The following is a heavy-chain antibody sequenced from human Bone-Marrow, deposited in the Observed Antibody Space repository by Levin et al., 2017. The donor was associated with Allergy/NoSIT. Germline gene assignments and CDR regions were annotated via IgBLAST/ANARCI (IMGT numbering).Heavy chain of an antibody. D-gene: IGHD3-10*01. J-gene: IGHJ3*02. CDR3: AKVVESRKSYYGPGSPRNACDM. V-gene: IGHV3-23*01. CDR1: GFTFSTYA. CDR2: IVASGNNT. Sequence: GGSLRLSCPASGFTFSTYAMNWVRQAPGKGLEWVAGIVASGNNTYYADSVKGRFTISRDNSKNTLFLHVNSLRVEDTAVYYCAKVVESRKSYYGPGSPRNACDMWGQGTMVTV.